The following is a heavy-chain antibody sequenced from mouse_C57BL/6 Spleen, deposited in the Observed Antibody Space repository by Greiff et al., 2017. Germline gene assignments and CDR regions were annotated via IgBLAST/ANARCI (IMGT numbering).Heavy chain of an antibody. Sequence: ESGPGLVKPSQSLSLTCSVTGYSITSGYYWNWIRQFPGNKLEWMGYISYDGSNNYNPSLKNRISITRDTSKNQFFLKLNSVTTEDTATYYCARGGGQEAMDYWGQGTSVTVSS. D-gene: IGHD3-3*01. V-gene: IGHV3-6*01. J-gene: IGHJ4*01. CDR3: ARGGGQEAMDY. CDR1: GYSITSGYY. CDR2: ISYDGSN.